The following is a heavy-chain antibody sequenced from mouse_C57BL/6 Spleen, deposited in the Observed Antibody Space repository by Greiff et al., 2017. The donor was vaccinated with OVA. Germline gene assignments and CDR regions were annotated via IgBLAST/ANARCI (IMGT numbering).Heavy chain of an antibody. Sequence: VQLQQPGAELVMPGASVKLSCKASGYTFTSYWMHWVKQRPGQGLEWIGEIDPSDSYTNYNQKFKGKSTLTVDKSSSTAYMQLSSVTSEDSAVYYCARLGNAMDYWGQGTSVTVSS. CDR2: IDPSDSYT. CDR1: GYTFTSYW. V-gene: IGHV1-69*01. CDR3: ARLGNAMDY. J-gene: IGHJ4*01.